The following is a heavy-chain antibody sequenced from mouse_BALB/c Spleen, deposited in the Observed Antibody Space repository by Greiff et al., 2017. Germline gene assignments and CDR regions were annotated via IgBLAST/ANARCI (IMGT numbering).Heavy chain of an antibody. CDR2: IRNKANGYTT. CDR3: ARDNGYDPYYAMDY. Sequence: EVNVVESGGGLVQPGGSLRLSCATSGFTFTDYYMSWVRQPPGKALEWLGFIRNKANGYTTEYSASVKGRFTISRDNSQSILYLQMNTLRAEDSATYYCARDNGYDPYYAMDYWGQGTSVTVSS. J-gene: IGHJ4*01. D-gene: IGHD2-2*01. CDR1: GFTFTDYY. V-gene: IGHV7-3*02.